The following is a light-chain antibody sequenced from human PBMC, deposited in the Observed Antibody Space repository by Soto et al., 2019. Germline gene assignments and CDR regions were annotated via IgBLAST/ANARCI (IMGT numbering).Light chain of an antibody. CDR1: QSVSSN. CDR2: GAS. V-gene: IGKV3-15*01. J-gene: IGKJ1*01. CDR3: QQYNNWRPWT. Sequence: EIVMTQSPATLSVSPGERATLSCRASQSVSSNLAWYQQKPGQAPRLLIYGASTRATGIPARFSGSGSGTEFTLTSSSRQSEAFAVYYCQQYNNWRPWTFGQGTKVEIK.